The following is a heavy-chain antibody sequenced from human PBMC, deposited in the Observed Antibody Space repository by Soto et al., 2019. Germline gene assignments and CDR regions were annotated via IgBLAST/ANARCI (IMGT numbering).Heavy chain of an antibody. V-gene: IGHV4-39*01. Sequence: QLQLQESGPGVVKPSETLSLTCTVSGGSISSNTDYWGWIRQPPGKAPEWIGSIYRRGYTDYNPSLKSLVTISLYTSMNQFSLKMTSVTSTDTALYYCVKWTVSVVVGLCGQGTLVTVSS. J-gene: IGHJ4*02. CDR2: IYRRGYT. D-gene: IGHD3-22*01. CDR3: VKWTVSVVVGL. CDR1: GGSISSNTDY.